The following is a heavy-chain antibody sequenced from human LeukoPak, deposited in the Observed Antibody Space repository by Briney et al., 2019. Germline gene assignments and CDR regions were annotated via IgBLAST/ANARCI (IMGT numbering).Heavy chain of an antibody. CDR3: ARFGGDSSGYYSFDP. J-gene: IGHJ5*02. Sequence: SGGSLRLSCAASGFTFSSYGMHWVRQAPGKGLEWVAVISYDGSNKYYADSVKGRFTISRDNSKNTLYLQMNSLRAEDTAVYYCARFGGDSSGYYSFDPWGQGTLVTVSS. D-gene: IGHD3-22*01. CDR2: ISYDGSNK. V-gene: IGHV3-30*03. CDR1: GFTFSSYG.